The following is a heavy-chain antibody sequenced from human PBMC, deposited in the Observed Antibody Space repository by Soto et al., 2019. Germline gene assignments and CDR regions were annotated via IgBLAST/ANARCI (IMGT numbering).Heavy chain of an antibody. CDR2: IYYSGST. CDR3: AREQYSYGFDY. Sequence: SETLSLTCTVSGGSISSYYWSWIRQPPGKGLEWIGYIYYSGSTNYNPSLKSRVTISVDTSKNQFSLKLSSVTAADTAVYYCAREQYSYGFDYWGQGTLVTVS. CDR1: GGSISSYY. V-gene: IGHV4-59*01. J-gene: IGHJ4*02. D-gene: IGHD5-18*01.